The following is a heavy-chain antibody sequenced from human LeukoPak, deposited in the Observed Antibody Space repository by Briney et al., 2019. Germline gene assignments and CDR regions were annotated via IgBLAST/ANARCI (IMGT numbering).Heavy chain of an antibody. D-gene: IGHD3-10*01. CDR2: IYYSGST. V-gene: IGHV4-39*01. J-gene: IGHJ4*02. CDR1: GGSISSSSYY. CDR3: ARVGPASYYPFDY. Sequence: PSETLSLTCTVSGGSISSSSYYWGWIRQPPGKGLEWIGSIYYSGSTYYNPSLKSRVTISVDTSENQFSLNLSSVTAADTAVYYCARVGPASYYPFDYWGQGTLVTVSS.